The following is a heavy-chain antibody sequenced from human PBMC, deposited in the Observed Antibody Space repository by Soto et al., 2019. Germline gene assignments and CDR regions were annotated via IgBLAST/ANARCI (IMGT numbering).Heavy chain of an antibody. D-gene: IGHD3-3*01. J-gene: IGHJ6*03. CDR1: GYTFTSYD. CDR2: MNPNSGNT. V-gene: IGHV1-8*01. CDR3: ARGQGAIFGRGYYYYYYMDV. Sequence: ASVKVSCKASGYTFTSYDINWVRQATGQRLEWMGWMNPNSGNTGYAQKFQGRVTMTRNTSISTAYMELSSLRSEDTAVYYCARGQGAIFGRGYYYYYYMDVWGKGTTVTVSS.